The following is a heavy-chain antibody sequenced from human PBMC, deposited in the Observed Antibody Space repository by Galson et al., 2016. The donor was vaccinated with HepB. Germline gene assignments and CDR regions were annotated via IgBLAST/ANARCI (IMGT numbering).Heavy chain of an antibody. J-gene: IGHJ6*02. CDR1: GFAFSGSA. CDR2: ISYHGSDK. V-gene: IGHV3-30-3*01. Sequence: SLRLSCAASGFAFSGSAMHWVRQAPGKGLEWVAAISYHGSDKYYADSVKGRVTISRDNSNNTLYLQMTSLSPGDTAVYYCARDKSFYYYGMDVWGQGTTVTVSS. CDR3: ARDKSFYYYGMDV.